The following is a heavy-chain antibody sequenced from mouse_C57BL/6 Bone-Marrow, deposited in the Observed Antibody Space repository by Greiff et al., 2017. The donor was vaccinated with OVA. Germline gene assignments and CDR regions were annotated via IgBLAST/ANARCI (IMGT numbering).Heavy chain of an antibody. D-gene: IGHD2-4*01. Sequence: QVQLQQPGAELVKPGASVKLSCKASGYTFTSYWMHWVKQRPGQGLEWIGMIHPNSGSTNYNEKFKRKATLTVDKSSSTAYMQLSSLTSEDSAVYYCASYDYDPHYWGQGTTLTVSS. CDR2: IHPNSGST. V-gene: IGHV1-64*01. J-gene: IGHJ2*01. CDR3: ASYDYDPHY. CDR1: GYTFTSYW.